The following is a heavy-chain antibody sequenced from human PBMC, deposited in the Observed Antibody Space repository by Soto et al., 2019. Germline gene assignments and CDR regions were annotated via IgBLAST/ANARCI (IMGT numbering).Heavy chain of an antibody. D-gene: IGHD3-16*01. CDR2: INPNGGST. Sequence: DSLNVSSAAPGDTFPIQYIPWVRQAPGHGLEWMGIINPNGGSTRFAQTFQGRITMTTDTSTSTVYMELRSLRSEDTAVYYCARSSGGGFGIIIEVFNWLAPCGHGPLFTV. CDR1: GDTFPIQY. J-gene: IGHJ5*02. CDR3: ARSSGGGFGIIIEVFNWLAP. V-gene: IGHV1-46*01.